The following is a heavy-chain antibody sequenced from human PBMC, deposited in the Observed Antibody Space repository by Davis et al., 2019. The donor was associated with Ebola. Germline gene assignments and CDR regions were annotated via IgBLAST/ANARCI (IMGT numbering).Heavy chain of an antibody. CDR3: ARIDYGAYAVEY. CDR1: RDSITTYY. J-gene: IGHJ4*02. CDR2: IYHSGNT. D-gene: IGHD4-17*01. Sequence: SETLSLTCTVSRDSITTYYWGWIRQPPGKGLEWIGHIYHSGNTKYNPSLESRVSISVDTSKNHFSLKLSSVTAADTAVYYCARIDYGAYAVEYWGQGTLVTVSS. V-gene: IGHV4-59*01.